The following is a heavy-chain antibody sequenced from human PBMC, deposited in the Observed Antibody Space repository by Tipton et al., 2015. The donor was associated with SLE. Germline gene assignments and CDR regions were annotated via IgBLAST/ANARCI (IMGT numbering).Heavy chain of an antibody. D-gene: IGHD3-10*01. V-gene: IGHV4-59*01. Sequence: TLSLTCTVSGGSISSYYWSWIRQPPGKGLEWIGYIYYSGSTNYNPSLKSRVTISVDTSKNQFCLKRSSLTAAVTAVYYWARVRGRGYFQHCGQGSLVTVSS. CDR3: ARVRGRGYFQH. J-gene: IGHJ1*01. CDR2: IYYSGST. CDR1: GGSISSYY.